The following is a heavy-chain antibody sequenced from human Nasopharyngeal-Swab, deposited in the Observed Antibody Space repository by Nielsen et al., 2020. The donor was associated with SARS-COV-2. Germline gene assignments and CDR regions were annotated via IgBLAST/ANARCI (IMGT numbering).Heavy chain of an antibody. CDR2: ISYDGINK. Sequence: GESLKISCAASGFTFSSYAMHWVRQAPGKGLEWVAVISYDGINKYYADSVKGRFTISRDNAKNSLYLQMNSLRAGDTAVYYCAREDWGKLDYWGQGTLVTVSS. D-gene: IGHD7-27*01. CDR1: GFTFSSYA. V-gene: IGHV3-30-3*01. CDR3: AREDWGKLDY. J-gene: IGHJ4*02.